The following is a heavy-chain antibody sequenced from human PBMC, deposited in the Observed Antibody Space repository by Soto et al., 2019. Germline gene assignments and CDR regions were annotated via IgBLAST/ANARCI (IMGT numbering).Heavy chain of an antibody. CDR1: GFSFASYS. Sequence: VGSLSLSCASSGFSFASYSMNWLRQAPGKGLELVSSISSKPNRTSFYIHYAESVKGRFTISRDNAKDSLYLQMKTLRAEDTGVDYCARVRLESSNKTYFFDXWGRVTQVTVSX. CDR2: ISSKPNRTSFYI. D-gene: IGHD4-4*01. J-gene: IGHJ5*02. CDR3: ARVRLESSNKTYFFDX. V-gene: IGHV3-21*01.